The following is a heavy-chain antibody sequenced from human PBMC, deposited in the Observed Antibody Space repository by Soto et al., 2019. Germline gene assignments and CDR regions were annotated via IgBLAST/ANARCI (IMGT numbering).Heavy chain of an antibody. J-gene: IGHJ5*02. V-gene: IGHV4-59*01. CDR2: IYYSGST. D-gene: IGHD1-1*01. CDR3: AADRRPTDHHNWVDP. Sequence: PSETLSLTCTVSGGSISSYYWSWVRQPPGKGLEWIGYIYYSGSTYYNPSLKSQITIPVDMSKNQFSLEVSSVTAADTAVYFCAADRRPTDHHNWVDPWGQGTLVTVSS. CDR1: GGSISSYY.